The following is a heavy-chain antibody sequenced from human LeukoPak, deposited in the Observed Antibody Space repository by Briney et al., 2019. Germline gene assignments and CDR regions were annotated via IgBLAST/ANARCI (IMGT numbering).Heavy chain of an antibody. CDR3: ARNTIVGSLLYYIDH. CDR2: IWYDGSNK. D-gene: IGHD1-26*01. CDR1: GFTFSSYG. Sequence: GGPLRLSCAASGFTFSSYGMHWVRQAPGKGLEWVAVIWYDGSNKYYADSVKGRFTISRDNSKNTLYLQMNSLRAEDTAVYYCARNTIVGSLLYYIDHWGQGTLVTVSS. J-gene: IGHJ4*02. V-gene: IGHV3-33*01.